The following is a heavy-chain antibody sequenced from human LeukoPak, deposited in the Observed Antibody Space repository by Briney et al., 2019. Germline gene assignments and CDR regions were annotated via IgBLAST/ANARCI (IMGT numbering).Heavy chain of an antibody. CDR2: ISYDGSNK. J-gene: IGHJ4*02. Sequence: GESLRLSCAASGFTFSSYAMHWVRQSPGKGLEWVAVISYDGSNKYYADSVKGRFTISRDNSKNTLYLQMNSLRAEDTAVYYCARDLNSSGNLDYWGQGTLVTVSS. V-gene: IGHV3-30-3*01. CDR1: GFTFSSYA. CDR3: ARDLNSSGNLDY. D-gene: IGHD6-19*01.